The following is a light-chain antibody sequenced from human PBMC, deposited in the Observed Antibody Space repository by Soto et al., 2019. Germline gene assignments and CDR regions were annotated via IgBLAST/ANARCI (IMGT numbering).Light chain of an antibody. Sequence: EIVMTQSPATLSVSPGERATLSCRASQGIKDYVAWFQQKPGQAPRLLIYGASTRATAIPARFSGSGSGTEFTLSISSRQSEDFAVYYCQQYNTWLRTFCQGTNVDIK. CDR1: QGIKDY. J-gene: IGKJ1*01. CDR2: GAS. CDR3: QQYNTWLRT. V-gene: IGKV3-15*01.